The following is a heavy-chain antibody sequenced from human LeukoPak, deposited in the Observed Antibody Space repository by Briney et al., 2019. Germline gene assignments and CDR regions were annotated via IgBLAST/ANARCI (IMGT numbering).Heavy chain of an antibody. J-gene: IGHJ4*02. D-gene: IGHD4/OR15-4a*01. CDR2: IRYDGSTQ. V-gene: IGHV3-30*02. Sequence: GGSLRLSCAASAFPFSSYGMHWVRQAPGKGLEWVAYIRYDGSTQSYGDSVKGRFTISRDNSKNTLYLQMNSLRAEDTAVYYCARRAGAYSHPYDYWGQGTLVTVSS. CDR3: ARRAGAYSHPYDY. CDR1: AFPFSSYG.